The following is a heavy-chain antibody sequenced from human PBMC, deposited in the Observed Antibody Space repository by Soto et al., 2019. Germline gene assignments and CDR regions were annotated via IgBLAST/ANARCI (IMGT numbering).Heavy chain of an antibody. CDR2: ICNSGTT. CDR1: GGSIRRYC. D-gene: IGHD3-22*01. Sequence: QVQLQESGPTLVKPSETLSLTCTVSGGSIRRYCWTWIRQPPGEGLEWIGCICNSGTTNYNPSLKRRVAITIDAKKNQFSLQLSSVTVADTAFSYCAGGGWIVVATRSPMDVWGKGTTVTVSS. J-gene: IGHJ6*04. CDR3: AGGGWIVVATRSPMDV. V-gene: IGHV4-59*03.